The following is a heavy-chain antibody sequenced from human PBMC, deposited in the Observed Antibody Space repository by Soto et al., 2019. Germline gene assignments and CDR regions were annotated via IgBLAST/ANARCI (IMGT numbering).Heavy chain of an antibody. D-gene: IGHD2-2*01. CDR3: ARDQLVVPAATGAIDI. J-gene: IGHJ3*02. V-gene: IGHV3-7*01. CDR1: GFTFSSYW. Sequence: EVQLVESGGGLVQPGGSLRLSCAASGFTFSSYWMSWVRQAPGKGLEWVANIKQDGSEKYYVDSVKGRFTISRDNAKNSLYLQMNSLRAEDTAVYYCARDQLVVPAATGAIDIWGQGTMVTVSS. CDR2: IKQDGSEK.